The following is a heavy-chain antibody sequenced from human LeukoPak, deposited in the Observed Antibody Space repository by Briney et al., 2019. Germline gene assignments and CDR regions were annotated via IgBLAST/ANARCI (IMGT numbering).Heavy chain of an antibody. CDR2: IYHNGST. Sequence: SETLSLTCTVSGYSISSGYYWGWIRQPPGKGLEWIGNIYHNGSTDYNPSLKSRVTISVDTSKNQFSLKLSSVTAADTAVYYCARDLTYYDSSGYESSWFDPWGQGTLVTVSS. J-gene: IGHJ5*02. V-gene: IGHV4-38-2*02. CDR1: GYSISSGYY. CDR3: ARDLTYYDSSGYESSWFDP. D-gene: IGHD3-22*01.